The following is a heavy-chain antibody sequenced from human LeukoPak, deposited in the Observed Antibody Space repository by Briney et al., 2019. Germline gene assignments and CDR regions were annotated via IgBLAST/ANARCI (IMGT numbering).Heavy chain of an antibody. V-gene: IGHV3-20*04. Sequence: GGSLRLSCAASGFIFDDYGMTWVRHGPGKGLEWVSSINWDGYSTGYADSVRGRFTISRDNAKSTLYLQMNSLRPEDTALYYCVRDLRTDYAFDSWGQGTLVTVSS. CDR1: GFIFDDYG. J-gene: IGHJ4*02. CDR3: VRDLRTDYAFDS. D-gene: IGHD4/OR15-4a*01. CDR2: INWDGYST.